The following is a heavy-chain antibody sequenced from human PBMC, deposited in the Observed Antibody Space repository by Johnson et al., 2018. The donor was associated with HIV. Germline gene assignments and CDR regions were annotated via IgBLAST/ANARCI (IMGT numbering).Heavy chain of an antibody. CDR3: ARSVHDYSDYLWGRDAFDI. Sequence: QVQLVESGGGVVQPGRSLRLSCAASGFAFSGYALHWVRQAPGKGLEWVALISYDGTKKYSAGSVKGRFTISRDNSKNTLYLQMNNLRLGDTAVYYCARSVHDYSDYLWGRDAFDIWGQGTMVIVSS. CDR1: GFAFSGYA. CDR2: ISYDGTKK. D-gene: IGHD4-11*01. J-gene: IGHJ3*02. V-gene: IGHV3-30*04.